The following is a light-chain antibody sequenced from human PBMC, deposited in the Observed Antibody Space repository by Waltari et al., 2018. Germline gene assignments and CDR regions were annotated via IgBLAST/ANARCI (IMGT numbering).Light chain of an antibody. V-gene: IGLV1-40*01. J-gene: IGLJ2*01. CDR3: QSYDSSLSGSVV. Sequence: QSVLTQPPPVSGAPGQRVTISCTGSSSNIGAGYDVHWYPQLPGTAPKLLIYGNSNRPSGFPDRCSGSKSGTSASLAITGLQAEDEADYYCQSYDSSLSGSVVFGGGTKLTVL. CDR2: GNS. CDR1: SSNIGAGYD.